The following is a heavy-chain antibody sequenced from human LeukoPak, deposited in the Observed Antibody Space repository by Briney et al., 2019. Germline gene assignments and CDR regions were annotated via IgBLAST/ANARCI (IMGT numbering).Heavy chain of an antibody. Sequence: PGGSLRLSCAASGFTFSTYSMNWVRQTPGKGLEWVSYISSTSNMIYYADSVKGRFTISRDNVKNSLYLQMNSLRAEDTAVYYCARDLDLVGTRNWFDPWGQGTLVTVSS. CDR3: ARDLDLVGTRNWFDP. J-gene: IGHJ5*02. V-gene: IGHV3-48*04. CDR2: ISSTSNMI. CDR1: GFTFSTYS. D-gene: IGHD1-26*01.